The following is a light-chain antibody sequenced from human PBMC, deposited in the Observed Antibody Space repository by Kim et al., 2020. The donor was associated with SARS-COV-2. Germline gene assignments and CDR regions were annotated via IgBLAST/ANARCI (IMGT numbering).Light chain of an antibody. J-gene: IGKJ4*01. CDR2: WAS. V-gene: IGKV4-1*01. Sequence: DIVMTQSPDSLAVSLGERATINCKSSQSIFHSSYNRNNLAWYQQKAGQPPKLLIYWASTRESGVPDRFSGSGSGTDFTLTISSLQAEDVAVYYCQQYYSTPPALTFGGGTKVDIK. CDR3: QQYYSTPPALT. CDR1: QSIFHSSYNRNN.